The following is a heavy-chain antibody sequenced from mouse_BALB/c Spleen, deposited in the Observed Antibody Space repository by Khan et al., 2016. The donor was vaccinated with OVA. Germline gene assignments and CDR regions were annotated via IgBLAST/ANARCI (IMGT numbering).Heavy chain of an antibody. Sequence: EVQLQESGGDLVKPGGSLKLSCAASGFTFSSYGMSWVRQTPDKRLEWVATISSGGSYTYYPDRVKGRFTISRDNAKNTLYLQMSSLKSEDTAMYYCASHLTGSFAYWGQGTLVTVSA. J-gene: IGHJ3*01. D-gene: IGHD4-1*01. V-gene: IGHV5-6*01. CDR1: GFTFSSYG. CDR3: ASHLTGSFAY. CDR2: ISSGGSYT.